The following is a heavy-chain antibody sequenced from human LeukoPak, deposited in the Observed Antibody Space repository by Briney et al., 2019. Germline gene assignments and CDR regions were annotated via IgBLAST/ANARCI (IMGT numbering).Heavy chain of an antibody. CDR2: INSNSGDT. J-gene: IGHJ5*02. CDR1: GYTFTDFY. D-gene: IGHD2-2*01. V-gene: IGHV1-2*02. Sequence: ASVKVSCEACGYTFTDFYIHWVRQAPGQGVEWMGWINSNSGDTNYAQKFEGRVTMTRDTSIKTPYMELARLTSDDTAMYYCARAIVVVPTRAWGQGTLVTVFS. CDR3: ARAIVVVPTRA.